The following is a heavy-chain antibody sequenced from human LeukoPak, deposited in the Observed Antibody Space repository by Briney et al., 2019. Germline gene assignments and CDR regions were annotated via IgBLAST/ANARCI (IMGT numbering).Heavy chain of an antibody. CDR2: IYYSGST. V-gene: IGHV4-39*07. CDR1: GGSISSSSYY. CDR3: ARGNQDYVWGTLNNWFDP. J-gene: IGHJ5*02. Sequence: SETLSLTCTVSGGSISSSSYYWGWIRQPPGKGLEWIGSIYYSGSTYYNPSLKSRVTISVDTSKNQFSLKLSSVTAADTAVYYCARGNQDYVWGTLNNWFDPWGQGTLVTVSS. D-gene: IGHD3-16*01.